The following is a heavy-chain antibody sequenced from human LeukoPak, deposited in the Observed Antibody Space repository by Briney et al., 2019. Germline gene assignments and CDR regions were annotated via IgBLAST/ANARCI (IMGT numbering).Heavy chain of an antibody. J-gene: IGHJ4*02. CDR3: ARDGSGSYFSSYDY. CDR2: ISAYNGNT. V-gene: IGHV1-18*01. CDR1: GYTFTSYG. Sequence: ASVKVSCKASGYTFTSYGISWVRQAPGQGLEWMGWISAYNGNTNYAQKLQGRVTMTTDTSTSTACMELRSLRSDDTAVYYCARDGSGSYFSSYDYWGQGTLVTVSS. D-gene: IGHD1-26*01.